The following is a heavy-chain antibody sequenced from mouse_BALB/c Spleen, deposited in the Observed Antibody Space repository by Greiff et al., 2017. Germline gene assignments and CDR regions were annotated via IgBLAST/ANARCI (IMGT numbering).Heavy chain of an antibody. Sequence: VQLQESGAELVRSGASVKLSCTASGFNIKDYYMHWVKQRPGHGLEWIGDIYPGGGYTNYNEKFKGKATLTADTSSSTAYMQLSSLTSEDSAVYFCARTGILNYYGLYYFDYWGQGTTLTVSS. J-gene: IGHJ2*01. CDR2: IYPGGGYT. CDR3: ARTGILNYYGLYYFDY. V-gene: IGHV1-76*01. D-gene: IGHD1-1*01. CDR1: GFNIKDYY.